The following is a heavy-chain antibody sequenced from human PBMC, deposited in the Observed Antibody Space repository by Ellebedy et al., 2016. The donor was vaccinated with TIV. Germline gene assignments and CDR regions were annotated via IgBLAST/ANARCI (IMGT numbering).Heavy chain of an antibody. D-gene: IGHD6-13*01. CDR1: GFTVSSNY. CDR3: AGGSRGLSILGTSLHY. Sequence: GESLKISCAASGFTVSSNYMSWVRQAPGKGLEWVATLYSSGNKFSADSAKGRFTISRDNSKNTVYLQMNNLRVEDTAVFYCAGGSRGLSILGTSLHYWGQGTLVIVSS. V-gene: IGHV3-53*01. CDR2: LYSSGNK. J-gene: IGHJ4*02.